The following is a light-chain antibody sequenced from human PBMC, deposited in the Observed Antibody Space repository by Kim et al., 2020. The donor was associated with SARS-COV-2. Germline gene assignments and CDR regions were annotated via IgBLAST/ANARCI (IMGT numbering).Light chain of an antibody. CDR2: GKN. V-gene: IGLV3-19*01. CDR1: RLRSYY. Sequence: VALGQTVRITCKGDRLRSYYATWYQQKPGQAPIVVIYGKNNRPSGIPDRFSGSSSGNTASLPITGTQAGDEADYYCNSRDSNDNVVFGGGTQLTVL. J-gene: IGLJ2*01. CDR3: NSRDSNDNVV.